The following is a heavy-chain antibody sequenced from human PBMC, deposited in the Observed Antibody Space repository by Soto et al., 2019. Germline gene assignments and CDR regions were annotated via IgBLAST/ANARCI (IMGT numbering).Heavy chain of an antibody. CDR1: GASISSYH. CDR3: ARVYFDILTGYVYYFDY. Sequence: QVQLQESGPGLVKPSETLSLTCTVSGASISSYHWSWIRQPPGTGLEWIGYIYYIGSTNYNPSLKSRVTISVDTSKNQFSLKLSSVTAADTAVYYCARVYFDILTGYVYYFDYWGQGPLVTVSS. V-gene: IGHV4-59*08. CDR2: IYYIGST. J-gene: IGHJ4*02. D-gene: IGHD3-9*01.